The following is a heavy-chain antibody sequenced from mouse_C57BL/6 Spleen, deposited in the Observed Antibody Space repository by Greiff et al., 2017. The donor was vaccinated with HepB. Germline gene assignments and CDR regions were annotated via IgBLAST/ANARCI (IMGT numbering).Heavy chain of an antibody. V-gene: IGHV5-16*01. J-gene: IGHJ1*03. Sequence: EVKLVESEGGLVQPGSSMKLSCTASGFTFSDYYMAWVRQVPEKGLEWVANINYDGSSTYYLDSLKSRFIISRDNAKNILYLQMSSLKSEDTATYYCARLGNYRYVDVWGTGTTVTVSS. CDR2: INYDGSST. D-gene: IGHD2-1*01. CDR3: ARLGNYRYVDV. CDR1: GFTFSDYY.